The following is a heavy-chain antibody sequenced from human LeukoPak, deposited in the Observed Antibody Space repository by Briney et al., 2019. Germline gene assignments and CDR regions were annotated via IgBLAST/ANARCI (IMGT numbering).Heavy chain of an antibody. CDR2: ISWNSGSI. CDR3: AKGQGIAVAGFDY. D-gene: IGHD6-19*01. V-gene: IGHV3-9*01. CDR1: GFTFDDYA. J-gene: IGHJ4*02. Sequence: RPGGSLRLSCAASGFTFDDYAMHWVRHAPGKGLEWVSGISWNSGSIGYADSVKGRFTISRDNAKNSLYLQMNSLRAEDTALYYCAKGQGIAVAGFDYWGQGTLVTVSS.